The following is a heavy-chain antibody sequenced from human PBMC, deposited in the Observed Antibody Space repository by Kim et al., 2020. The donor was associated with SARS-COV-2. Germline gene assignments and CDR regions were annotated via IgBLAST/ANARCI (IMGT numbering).Heavy chain of an antibody. CDR2: ISGSGGST. D-gene: IGHD2-2*01. Sequence: GGSLRLSCAASGFTFSSYAMSWVRQAPGKGLEWVSAISGSGGSTYYADSVKGRFTISRDNSKNTLYLQMNSLRAEDTAVYYCAKDEVIVVVPAASGYWGQGTLVTVSS. V-gene: IGHV3-23*01. J-gene: IGHJ4*02. CDR3: AKDEVIVVVPAASGY. CDR1: GFTFSSYA.